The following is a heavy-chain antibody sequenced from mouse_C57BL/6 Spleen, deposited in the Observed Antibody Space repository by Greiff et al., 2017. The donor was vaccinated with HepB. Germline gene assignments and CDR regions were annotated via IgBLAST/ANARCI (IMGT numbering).Heavy chain of an antibody. V-gene: IGHV1-82*01. J-gene: IGHJ2*01. CDR3: ARGDSSGYGGY. CDR2: IYPGDGDT. Sequence: VKLQESGPELVKPGASVKISCKASGYAFSSSWMNWVKQRPGKGLEWIGRIYPGDGDTNYNGKFKGKATLTADKSSSTAYMQLSSLTSEDSAVYFCARGDSSGYGGYWGQGTTLTVSS. D-gene: IGHD3-2*02. CDR1: GYAFSSSW.